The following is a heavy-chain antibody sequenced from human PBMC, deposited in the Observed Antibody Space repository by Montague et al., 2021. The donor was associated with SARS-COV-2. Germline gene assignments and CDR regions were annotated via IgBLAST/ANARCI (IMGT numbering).Heavy chain of an antibody. V-gene: IGHV4-4*02. Sequence: SETLSLTCAVSGGSIGSNNWWSWIRQPPGKGLEWIGEIYHSGSTNHNPSFKSRVTISLDKSNNQFSLKLHSVTAADTAVYYCARPTSGGRFDYWGQGTLVTVSS. CDR1: GGSIGSNNW. CDR2: IYHSGST. J-gene: IGHJ4*02. CDR3: ARPTSGGRFDY.